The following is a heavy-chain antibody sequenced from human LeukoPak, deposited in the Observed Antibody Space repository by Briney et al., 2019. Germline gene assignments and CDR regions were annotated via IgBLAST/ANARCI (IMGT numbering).Heavy chain of an antibody. V-gene: IGHV1-46*01. CDR2: INPSGGST. J-gene: IGHJ6*03. Sequence: ASVKVSCKASGYTFTSYYMHWVRQAPGQGLEWMGIINPSGGSTSYAQKFQGRVTMTRDMSTSTVYMELSSLRSEDTAVYYCARDRAYDYVWGSPYYYMDVWGKGTTVTISS. CDR1: GYTFTSYY. D-gene: IGHD3-16*01. CDR3: ARDRAYDYVWGSPYYYMDV.